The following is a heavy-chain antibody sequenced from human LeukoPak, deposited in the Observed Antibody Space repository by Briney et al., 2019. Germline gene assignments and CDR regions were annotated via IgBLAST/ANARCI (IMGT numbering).Heavy chain of an antibody. D-gene: IGHD6-19*01. CDR3: ARVKPEPIAVAGIDY. CDR2: INHSGST. CDR1: GGSFSGYY. Sequence: KPSETLSLTCAVYGGSFSGYYWSWIRQPPGKGLEWIGEINHSGSTNYNPSLKSRVTISVDTSKNQFSLKLSSVTAADTAVYYCARVKPEPIAVAGIDYWGQGTLVTVSS. V-gene: IGHV4-34*01. J-gene: IGHJ4*02.